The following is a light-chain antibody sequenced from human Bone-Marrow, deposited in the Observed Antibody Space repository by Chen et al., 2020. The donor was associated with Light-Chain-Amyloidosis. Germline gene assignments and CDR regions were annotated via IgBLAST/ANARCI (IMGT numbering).Light chain of an antibody. V-gene: IGLV3-21*02. Sequence: SYVLTEPSSLSVPPGQTATIACGGNNKGSTSGNWYQQTPGQAPLLVDYDDSDRPSGIPERLSGSKSGNTATQTISRVEAGDEADEYCQVWDRRSDRPVFGGGTKLPVL. CDR3: QVWDRRSDRPV. J-gene: IGLJ3*02. CDR2: DDS. CDR1: NKGSTS.